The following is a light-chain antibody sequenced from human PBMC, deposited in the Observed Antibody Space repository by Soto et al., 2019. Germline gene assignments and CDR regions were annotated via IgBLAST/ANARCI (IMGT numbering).Light chain of an antibody. CDR3: QQYVNSPIT. CDR1: QTVRNNY. CDR2: GAS. Sequence: EFVLTQSPGTLSLSPGERATLSCRASQTVRNNYLAWYQQKPGQTPRLLIYGASSRATGIPDRFSGSGSGTDFTLTISRLEPEDFVVYYCQQYVNSPITFGQGTRLEI. J-gene: IGKJ5*01. V-gene: IGKV3-20*01.